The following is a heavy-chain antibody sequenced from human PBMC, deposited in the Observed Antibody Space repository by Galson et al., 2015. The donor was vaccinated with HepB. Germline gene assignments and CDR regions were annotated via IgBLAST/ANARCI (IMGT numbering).Heavy chain of an antibody. CDR3: ARDPGYCSGGSCYSRRSYYFDY. CDR1: GYTFTTYA. D-gene: IGHD2-15*01. J-gene: IGHJ4*02. Sequence: SVKVSCKASGYTFTTYAMNWVRQAPGQGLEWMGWINTNTGNPTYAQGFTGRFVFSLDTSVSTAYLQISSLKAEDTAVYYCARDPGYCSGGSCYSRRSYYFDYWGQGTLVTVSS. V-gene: IGHV7-4-1*02. CDR2: INTNTGNP.